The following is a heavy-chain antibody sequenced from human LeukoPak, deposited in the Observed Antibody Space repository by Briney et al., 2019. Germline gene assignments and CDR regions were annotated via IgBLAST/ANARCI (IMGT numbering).Heavy chain of an antibody. Sequence: GGSLRLSCTASGFTFSGYGMHWVRQAPGKGLEWVAFIRYDGGNKYYADSVKGRFTISRDNSKNTLYLEMNSLSPDDTAVYYCARGVEPLAANTLAYWGQGTLVTVSS. CDR2: IRYDGGNK. V-gene: IGHV3-30*02. CDR1: GFTFSGYG. CDR3: ARGVEPLAANTLAY. D-gene: IGHD1-14*01. J-gene: IGHJ4*02.